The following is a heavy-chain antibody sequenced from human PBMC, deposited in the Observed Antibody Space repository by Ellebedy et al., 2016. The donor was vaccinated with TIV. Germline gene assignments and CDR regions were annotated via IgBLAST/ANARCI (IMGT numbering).Heavy chain of an antibody. J-gene: IGHJ3*02. D-gene: IGHD3-10*01. CDR3: VRDRYGSGRNDAFDI. V-gene: IGHV3-74*01. CDR2: IYGDGSST. Sequence: GESLKISCAASGFTFSGYWMHWVRQAPGKGLVWVSRIYGDGSSTSYADSVKGRFPTSRDNAKNTLYLKMNSLRAEDTAVYYCVRDRYGSGRNDAFDIWGQGTMVTVSS. CDR1: GFTFSGYW.